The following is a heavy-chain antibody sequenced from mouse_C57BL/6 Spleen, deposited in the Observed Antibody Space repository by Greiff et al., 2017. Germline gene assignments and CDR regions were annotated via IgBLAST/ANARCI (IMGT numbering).Heavy chain of an antibody. CDR2: IDPENGDT. CDR1: GFNIKDDY. Sequence: VQLQQSGAELVRPGASVKLSCTASGFNIKDDYMHWVKQRPEQGLEWIGWIDPENGDTEYASKFQGKATITADTSSNTAYLQLSSLTSEDTAVYYCTTSLRQRSTDYWGQGTTLTVSS. V-gene: IGHV14-4*01. CDR3: TTSLRQRSTDY. J-gene: IGHJ2*01. D-gene: IGHD1-2*01.